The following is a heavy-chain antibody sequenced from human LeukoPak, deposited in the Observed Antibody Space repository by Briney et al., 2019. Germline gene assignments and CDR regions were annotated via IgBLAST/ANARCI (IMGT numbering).Heavy chain of an antibody. CDR1: GGSFSGYY. CDR2: INHSGGT. J-gene: IGHJ4*01. V-gene: IGHV4-34*01. Sequence: PSETLSLTCAVYGGSFSGYYWSWIRQPPGKGLEWIGEINHSGGTNYNPSLKSRVTISVDTSKNQFSLKLSSVTAADTAVYYCASLDCSSISCYSINDYWGHGTLVTVSS. CDR3: ASLDCSSISCYSINDY. D-gene: IGHD2-2*01.